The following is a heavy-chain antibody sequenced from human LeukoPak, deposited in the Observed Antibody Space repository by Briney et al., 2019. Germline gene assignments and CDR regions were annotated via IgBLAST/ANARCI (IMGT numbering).Heavy chain of an antibody. Sequence: ASVKVSCKASGYTFTGYYIHWVRQAPGQGLEWLGWINPNSGGTNYAQTFQGRVTMTRDTSISTAYMELSRLRSDDTAVYYCAKGEMATITAILFGYWGQGTLVPVSS. D-gene: IGHD5-24*01. CDR2: INPNSGGT. V-gene: IGHV1-2*02. J-gene: IGHJ4*02. CDR1: GYTFTGYY. CDR3: AKGEMATITAILFGY.